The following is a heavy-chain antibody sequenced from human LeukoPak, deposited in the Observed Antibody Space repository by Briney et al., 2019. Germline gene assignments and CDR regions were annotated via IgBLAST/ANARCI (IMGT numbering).Heavy chain of an antibody. J-gene: IGHJ4*02. CDR3: ARDRLTYCSGGSCYSGKDY. Sequence: GGSLRLSCAASGFTFSSYSMNLVRQAPGKGLEWVSSISSSSSYIYYADSVKGRFTISRDNAKNSLYLQMNSLRAEDTAVYYCARDRLTYCSGGSCYSGKDYWGQGTLVTVSS. CDR2: ISSSSSYI. CDR1: GFTFSSYS. D-gene: IGHD2-15*01. V-gene: IGHV3-21*01.